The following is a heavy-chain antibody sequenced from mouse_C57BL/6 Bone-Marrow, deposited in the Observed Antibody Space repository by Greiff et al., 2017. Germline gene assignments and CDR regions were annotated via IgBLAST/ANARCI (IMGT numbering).Heavy chain of an antibody. D-gene: IGHD2-12*01. J-gene: IGHJ3*01. Sequence: EVKLEESGAELVRPGASVKLSCTASGFNIKDDYMHWVKQRPEQGLEWIGWIDPENGDTEYASKFQGKATITADTSSNTAYLQLSSLTSEDTAVYYCTTHNYDVAWFAYWGKGTLVTVSA. V-gene: IGHV14-4*01. CDR2: IDPENGDT. CDR3: TTHNYDVAWFAY. CDR1: GFNIKDDY.